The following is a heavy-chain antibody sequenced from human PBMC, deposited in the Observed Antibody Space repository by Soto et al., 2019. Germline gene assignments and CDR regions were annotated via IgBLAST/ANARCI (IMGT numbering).Heavy chain of an antibody. V-gene: IGHV3-33*01. CDR3: ARDIAVAGYYFDY. CDR2: IWYDGSNK. CDR1: GFTFSSYG. Sequence: QVQLVESGGGVVQPGRSLRLSCAASGFTFSSYGMHWVRQAPGKGLEWVAVIWYDGSNKYYADSVKGRFTISRDNSQNTLYLQMNSLRAEDTAVYYCARDIAVAGYYFDYWGQGTLVTVSS. D-gene: IGHD6-19*01. J-gene: IGHJ4*02.